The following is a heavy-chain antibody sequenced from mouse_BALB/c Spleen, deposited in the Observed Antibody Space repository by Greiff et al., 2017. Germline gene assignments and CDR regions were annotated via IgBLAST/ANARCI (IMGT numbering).Heavy chain of an antibody. D-gene: IGHD1-2*01. CDR2: ISYSGST. J-gene: IGHJ3*01. CDR1: GDSITSGY. Sequence: EVHLVESGPSLVKPSQTLSLTCSVTGDSITSGYWNWIRKFPGNKLEYMGYISYSGSTYYNPSLKSRISITRDTSKNQYYLQLNSVTTEDTATYYCARGITTAPAWFAYWGQGTLVTVSA. CDR3: ARGITTAPAWFAY. V-gene: IGHV3-8*02.